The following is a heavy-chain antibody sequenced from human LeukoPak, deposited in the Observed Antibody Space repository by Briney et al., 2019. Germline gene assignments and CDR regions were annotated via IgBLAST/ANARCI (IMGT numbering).Heavy chain of an antibody. CDR1: GFTFSSYA. J-gene: IGHJ4*02. Sequence: PGGSLRLSCAASGFTFSSYAMSWVRQAPGKGPEWVSAISGSGGSTYYADSVKGRFTISRDNSKNTLYLQMNSLRAEDTAVYYCAKVVLGGWYFDYWGQGTLVTVSS. D-gene: IGHD6-19*01. CDR2: ISGSGGST. CDR3: AKVVLGGWYFDY. V-gene: IGHV3-23*01.